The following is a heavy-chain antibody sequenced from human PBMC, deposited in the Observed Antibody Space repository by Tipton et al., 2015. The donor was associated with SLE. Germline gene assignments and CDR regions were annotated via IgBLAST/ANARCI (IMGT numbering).Heavy chain of an antibody. CDR1: GDSISGQY. Sequence: LRLSCTVSGDSISGQYWSWIRQPPGKGLEWIGYIYYSGSTNYNPSLKSRVTISVDTSKNQFSLKLSSVTAADTAVYYCVREPGGGDYDYWGQGTLVTVSS. V-gene: IGHV4-59*11. D-gene: IGHD3-10*01. CDR2: IYYSGST. J-gene: IGHJ4*02. CDR3: VREPGGGDYDY.